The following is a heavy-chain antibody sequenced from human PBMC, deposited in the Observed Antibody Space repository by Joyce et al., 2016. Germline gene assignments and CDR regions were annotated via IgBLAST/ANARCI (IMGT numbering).Heavy chain of an antibody. V-gene: IGHV3-48*03. Sequence: EVHLVESGGGLVQPGGSLRLSCAASGIIFSSKELNWVCQAPGKGLEWISSINSDDSRIHYADSVRGRFTISRDNARNSLYLEMNYLRVEDTAIYYCTTPSCANWGQGSLVTVSS. J-gene: IGHJ4*02. CDR2: INSDDSRI. CDR3: TTPSCAN. D-gene: IGHD2-2*01. CDR1: GIIFSSKE.